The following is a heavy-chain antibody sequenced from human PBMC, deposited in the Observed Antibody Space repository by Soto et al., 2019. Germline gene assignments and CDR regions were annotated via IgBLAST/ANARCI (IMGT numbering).Heavy chain of an antibody. V-gene: IGHV3-64D*06. CDR1: GFTFRTYA. CDR3: VKDRGLYSSSSGLDY. Sequence: GSLRLSCSATGFTFRTYAMHWVRQAPGKGLEYVSAINYNGDSTYYTDSVKGRFTISRDNSKNTLYLQMSSLRAEDTAVYYCVKDRGLYSSSSGLDYWGKGTLVTVSS. CDR2: INYNGDST. D-gene: IGHD6-6*01. J-gene: IGHJ4*02.